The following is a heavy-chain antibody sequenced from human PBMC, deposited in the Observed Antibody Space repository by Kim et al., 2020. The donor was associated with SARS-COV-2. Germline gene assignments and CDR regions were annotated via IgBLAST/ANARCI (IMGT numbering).Heavy chain of an antibody. V-gene: IGHV3-53*01. CDR3: ASMWMETDY. CDR1: GFTVSDNY. Sequence: GGSLRLSCAASGFTVSDNYMSWVRQAPGKGLEWVSLIYSNGNTYYADSVKGRFTISRDNSKNTLYLQMNSLRAEDTAVYYCASMWMETDYWGQGTLVTVSS. CDR2: IYSNGNT. D-gene: IGHD5-12*01. J-gene: IGHJ4*02.